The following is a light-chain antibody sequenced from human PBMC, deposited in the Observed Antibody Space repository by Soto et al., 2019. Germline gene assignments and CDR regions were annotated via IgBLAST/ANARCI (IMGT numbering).Light chain of an antibody. J-gene: IGLJ1*01. CDR2: EDN. CDR3: GAWDSSLSAYV. V-gene: IGLV1-51*02. CDR1: SSNIGNNY. Sequence: QSVLTQPPSVSAAPGQKVTISCSGGSSNIGNNYVSWYQQLPGTAPKLLIYEDNKRPSGIPDRFSGSKSGTSATLGITGLQTGNEADYYYGAWDSSLSAYVFGTGTKVTVL.